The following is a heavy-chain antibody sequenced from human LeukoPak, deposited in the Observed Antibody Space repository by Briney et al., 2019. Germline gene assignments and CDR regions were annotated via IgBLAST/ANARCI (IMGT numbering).Heavy chain of an antibody. CDR3: ARGAQRGYSSSWPLLVDY. J-gene: IGHJ4*02. CDR2: ISDGGDTT. CDR1: GFTFATYA. D-gene: IGHD6-13*01. Sequence: GGSLRLSCAASGFTFATYAMSWVRQAPGKGLEWVSAISDGGDTTHYADSVKGRFTISRDNSKSTLYLQMNSLRAEDTAVYYCARGAQRGYSSSWPLLVDYWGQGALVTVSS. V-gene: IGHV3-23*01.